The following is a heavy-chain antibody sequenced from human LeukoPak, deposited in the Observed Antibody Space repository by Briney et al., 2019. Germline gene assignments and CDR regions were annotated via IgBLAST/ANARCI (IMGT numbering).Heavy chain of an antibody. J-gene: IGHJ5*02. V-gene: IGHV3-48*03. CDR1: GFDLSTYE. CDR2: ITISGHTK. Sequence: PGGSLRLSCAASGFDLSTYEMNRVRQAPGKGLEWIADITISGHTKNYADSVKGRFTISRDNARTSLYLQMNGLRVEDTGVYYCARGDPHADLWGQGTLVTVSS. CDR3: ARGDPHADL.